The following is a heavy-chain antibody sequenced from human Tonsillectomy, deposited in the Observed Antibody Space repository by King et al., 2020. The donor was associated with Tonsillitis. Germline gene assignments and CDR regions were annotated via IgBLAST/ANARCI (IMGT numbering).Heavy chain of an antibody. CDR2: ISGSGGST. Sequence: QLVQSGGGLVQPGGSLRLSCAASGFTFSSYAMSWVRQAPGKGLEWVSAISGSGGSTYYADSVKGRFTISRDNSKNTLYLQMNSLRAEDTAVYYCAKAPQNYYGSGSYLSIDYWGQGPLVTVSS. J-gene: IGHJ4*02. V-gene: IGHV3-23*04. D-gene: IGHD3-10*01. CDR1: GFTFSSYA. CDR3: AKAPQNYYGSGSYLSIDY.